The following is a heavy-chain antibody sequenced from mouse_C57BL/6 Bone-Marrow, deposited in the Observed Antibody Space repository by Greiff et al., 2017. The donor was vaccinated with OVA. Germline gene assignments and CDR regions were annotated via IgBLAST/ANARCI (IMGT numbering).Heavy chain of an antibody. Sequence: QVQLQQSGAELVKPGASVKMSCKASGYTFTSYWITWVKQRHGKGLEWIGDIYPGSGSTNYNEKFKSKATLTVDTSSSTAYMQLSSLTSEDSAVYYCARDTTVVPWYFDVWGTGTTVTVSS. V-gene: IGHV1-55*01. D-gene: IGHD1-1*01. J-gene: IGHJ1*03. CDR1: GYTFTSYW. CDR3: ARDTTVVPWYFDV. CDR2: IYPGSGST.